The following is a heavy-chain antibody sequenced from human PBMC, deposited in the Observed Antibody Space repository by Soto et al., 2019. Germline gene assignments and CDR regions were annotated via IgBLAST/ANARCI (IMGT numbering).Heavy chain of an antibody. CDR3: ARGYGWFDP. Sequence: QVQLVESGGGVVQPGRSLRLSCAASGFTFSSYGMHWVRQAPGKGLEWVAVLWYDGSNKYYADSVKGRFTISRDNSKNTLYLQMNSRGAEDTAVYYCARGYGWFDPWGQGTLVTVSS. CDR2: LWYDGSNK. CDR1: GFTFSSYG. J-gene: IGHJ5*02. V-gene: IGHV3-33*01. D-gene: IGHD6-13*01.